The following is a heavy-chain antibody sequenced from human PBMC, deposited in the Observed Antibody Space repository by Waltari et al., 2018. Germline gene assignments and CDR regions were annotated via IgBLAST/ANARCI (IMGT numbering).Heavy chain of an antibody. Sequence: QGLLAQGGAEVKMPGAWVRVSCWGNSLSGYLLHLVPQSPGPGLGWMGRLNVNTVGTLYAQKFQGSVTMTRDTSIATASMELSGLSYDDTPVYYCATDRGGYPGMAVWGQGTTVTVSS. CDR2: LNVNTVGT. J-gene: IGHJ6*02. CDR1: GNSLSGYL. D-gene: IGHD5-12*01. V-gene: IGHV1-2*06. CDR3: ATDRGGYPGMAV.